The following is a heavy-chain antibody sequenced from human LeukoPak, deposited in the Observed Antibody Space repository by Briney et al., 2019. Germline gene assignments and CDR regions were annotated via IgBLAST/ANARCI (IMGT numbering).Heavy chain of an antibody. J-gene: IGHJ3*02. Sequence: GASVKVSCKASGYTFTSYDINWVRQAPGQGLEWMGWINPNSGGTNYAQKFQGRVTMTRDTSISTAYMELSRLRSDDTAVYYCAREVESHTAMVTSYAFDIWGQGTMVTVSS. CDR1: GYTFTSYD. D-gene: IGHD5-18*01. V-gene: IGHV1-2*02. CDR2: INPNSGGT. CDR3: AREVESHTAMVTSYAFDI.